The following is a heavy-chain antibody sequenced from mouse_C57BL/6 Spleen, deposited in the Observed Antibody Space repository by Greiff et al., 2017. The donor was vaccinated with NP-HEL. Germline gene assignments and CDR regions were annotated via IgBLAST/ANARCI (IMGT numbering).Heavy chain of an antibody. V-gene: IGHV5-17*01. CDR2: ISSGSSTI. CDR3: ARDLYYGSSPFAY. D-gene: IGHD1-1*01. CDR1: GFTFSDYG. Sequence: EVQGVESGGGLVKPGGSLKLSCAASGFTFSDYGMHWVRQAPEKGLEWVAYISSGSSTIYYADTVKGRFTISRDNAKNTLFLQMTSLRSEYTAMYYCARDLYYGSSPFAYWGQGTLVTVSA. J-gene: IGHJ3*01.